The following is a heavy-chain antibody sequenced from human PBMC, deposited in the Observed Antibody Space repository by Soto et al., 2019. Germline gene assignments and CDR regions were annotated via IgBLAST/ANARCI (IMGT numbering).Heavy chain of an antibody. CDR2: INHSGRV. CDR1: GGSFSGHS. CDR3: STRAYDTNGYYRFDP. Sequence: SETLSLTFAVYGGSFSGHSWTWIRQSPGKGLEWIGDINHSGRVNYSPSLKSRVTISLDTSKDQFSLSLSAVTAADTAMYYCSTRAYDTNGYYRFDPWGQGTLVTVSS. J-gene: IGHJ5*02. D-gene: IGHD3-22*01. V-gene: IGHV4-34*01.